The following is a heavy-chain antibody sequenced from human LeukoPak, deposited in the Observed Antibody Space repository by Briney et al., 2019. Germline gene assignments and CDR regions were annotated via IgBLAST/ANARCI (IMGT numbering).Heavy chain of an antibody. J-gene: IGHJ4*02. D-gene: IGHD3-9*01. CDR1: GFSFSYYW. CDR2: TKEDGSGS. Sequence: GGSLRLSCAASGFSFSYYWMSWVRQAPGKGLEWVANTKEDGSGSSYVDSVKGRFTISRDNSKNTLYVEMNTLRAEDTAVYYCAKWGDYDILTGYYVSDFWGQGTLVTVSS. CDR3: AKWGDYDILTGYYVSDF. V-gene: IGHV3-7*03.